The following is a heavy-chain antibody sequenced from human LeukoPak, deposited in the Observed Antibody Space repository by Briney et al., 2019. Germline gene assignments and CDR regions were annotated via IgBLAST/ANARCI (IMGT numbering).Heavy chain of an antibody. CDR1: GGSISSGSYS. D-gene: IGHD5-18*01. CDR2: IYTSGST. V-gene: IGHV4-61*02. CDR3: AREPSRIQSFDY. Sequence: SETLSLTCTVSGGSISSGSYSWSWIRQPAGKGLEWIGRIYTSGSTNYNPSLKSRVTISVDTSKNQFSLKLSSVTAADTAVYYCAREPSRIQSFDYWGQGTLVTVSS. J-gene: IGHJ4*02.